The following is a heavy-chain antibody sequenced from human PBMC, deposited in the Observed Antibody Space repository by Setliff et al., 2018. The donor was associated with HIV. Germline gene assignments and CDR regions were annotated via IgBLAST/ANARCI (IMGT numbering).Heavy chain of an antibody. CDR2: ISSTSSYI. D-gene: IGHD3-3*01. CDR3: ARAPHKAQFLEWLRTY. CDR1: GFTFSSYS. J-gene: IGHJ4*02. V-gene: IGHV3-21*06. Sequence: GGSLRLSCAASGFTFSSYSMNWVRQAPGKGLEWVSSISSTSSYIYYADSVKGRFTISRDNAKNSLYLQMNSLRAEDTAVYYCARAPHKAQFLEWLRTYWGQGTLVTVSS.